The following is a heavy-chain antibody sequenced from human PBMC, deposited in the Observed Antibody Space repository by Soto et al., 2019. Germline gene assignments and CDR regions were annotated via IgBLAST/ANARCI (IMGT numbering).Heavy chain of an antibody. CDR2: IYHSGST. V-gene: IGHV4-34*01. D-gene: IGHD3-9*01. J-gene: IGHJ5*02. CDR3: ARYNDFLTGHPPSWFDR. Sequence: PSETLSLTCAVYGGSFSGYYWSWIRQPPGKGLEWIGEIYHSGSTNYNPSLKSRVTISVDKSKNQFSLKLSSVTAADTAVYYCARYNDFLTGHPPSWFDRWGQGTLVTVSS. CDR1: GGSFSGYY.